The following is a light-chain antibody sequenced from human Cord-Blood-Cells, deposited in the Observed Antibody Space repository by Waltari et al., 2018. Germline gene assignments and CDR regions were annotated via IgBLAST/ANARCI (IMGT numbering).Light chain of an antibody. CDR3: QSADSSGTYVV. J-gene: IGLJ2*01. V-gene: IGLV3-25*02. CDR2: KGS. CDR1: ALPKQY. Sequence: SYELTQPPSVSVSPGQTARITCSGDALPKQYAYWYQQKPGQAPVLVIYKGSGRPSGIPERLAGSSSGKTVTLTISGVQAEDEADYYCQSADSSGTYVVFGGGTKLTVL.